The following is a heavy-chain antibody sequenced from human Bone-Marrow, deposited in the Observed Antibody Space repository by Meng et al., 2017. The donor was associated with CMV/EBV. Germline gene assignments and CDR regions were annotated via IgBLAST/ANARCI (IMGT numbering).Heavy chain of an antibody. V-gene: IGHV3-21*06. D-gene: IGHD6-19*01. CDR3: ARIAVAGNIDDY. Sequence: GEYLKISCAASGFTFSRYSMNWVRQAPGKGLEWVSYISRSSDYIYYVDSVKGRFTISRDNAENSLYLQMNSLRAEDTAVYYCARIAVAGNIDDYWGQGTLVTVSS. J-gene: IGHJ4*02. CDR1: GFTFSRYS. CDR2: ISRSSDYI.